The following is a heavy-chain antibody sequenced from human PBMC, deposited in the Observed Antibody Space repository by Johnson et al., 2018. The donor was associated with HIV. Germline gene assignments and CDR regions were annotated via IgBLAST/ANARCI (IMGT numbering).Heavy chain of an antibody. Sequence: MLLVESGGGLVQPGGSLRLSCAASGFTFSSYWMSWVRQAPGKGLEWVANIKQDGSEKYYVDSVKGRFTISRDNSKNTLFLQMGSLRAEDMAVYYCARRAHDAFDIWGQGTMVTVSS. J-gene: IGHJ3*02. V-gene: IGHV3-7*01. CDR3: ARRAHDAFDI. CDR2: IKQDGSEK. CDR1: GFTFSSYW.